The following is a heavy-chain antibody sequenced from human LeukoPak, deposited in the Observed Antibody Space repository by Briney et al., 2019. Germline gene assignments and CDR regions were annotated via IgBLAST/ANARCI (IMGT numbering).Heavy chain of an antibody. J-gene: IGHJ4*02. D-gene: IGHD2-2*01. Sequence: PSETLSLTCTVSGGSISSYYWSWIRQPPGKGLEWIGYIYYSGSTNYNPSLKSRPTISVDTSKNQFSLKLSSVTAGGTAVYYCARAYCSSTRCPRQHWGRGTRVTVSS. CDR2: IYYSGST. CDR1: GGSISSYY. CDR3: ARAYCSSTRCPRQH. V-gene: IGHV4-59*08.